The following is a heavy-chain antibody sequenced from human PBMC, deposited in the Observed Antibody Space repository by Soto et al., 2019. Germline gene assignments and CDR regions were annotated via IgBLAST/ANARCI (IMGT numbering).Heavy chain of an antibody. D-gene: IGHD3-3*01. CDR1: GFTFSSYW. Sequence: PGGSLRLSCAASGFTFSSYWMSWVRQAPGKGLEWVANIKQDGSEKYYVDSVKGRFTISRDNAKNSLYLQMNSLRAEDTAVYYCPRGGRITIFGVVIIPEDYYMDVWGKGTTVTVSS. J-gene: IGHJ6*03. V-gene: IGHV3-7*04. CDR2: IKQDGSEK. CDR3: PRGGRITIFGVVIIPEDYYMDV.